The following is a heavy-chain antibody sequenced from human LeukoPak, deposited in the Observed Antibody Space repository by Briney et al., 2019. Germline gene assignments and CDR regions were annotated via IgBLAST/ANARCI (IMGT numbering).Heavy chain of an antibody. V-gene: IGHV3-21*01. J-gene: IGHJ5*02. CDR1: GFTFSSYS. Sequence: GGSLRLSCAASGFTFSSYSMNWVRQAPGKGLEWVSSISSSSSYIYYADSVKGRFTISRDNAKNSLYLQMNSLRAEDTAVYYCARGGDYDFWSGYSRFDPWGQGTLVTVSS. CDR2: ISSSSSYI. CDR3: ARGGDYDFWSGYSRFDP. D-gene: IGHD3-3*01.